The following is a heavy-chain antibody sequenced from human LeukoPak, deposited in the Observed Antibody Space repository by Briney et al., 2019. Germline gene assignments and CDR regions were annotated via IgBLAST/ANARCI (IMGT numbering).Heavy chain of an antibody. CDR3: ATNAEGVTYFDY. CDR2: INPSGGST. V-gene: IGHV1-46*01. CDR1: GYTFTSYY. D-gene: IGHD3-10*01. Sequence: ASVKVSCKASGYTFTSYYMHWVRQAPGQGLEWMGIINPSGGSTSYAQKFQGRVTMTRDTSTSTVYMELSSLRSEDTAVYYCATNAEGVTYFDYWGQGTLVTVSS. J-gene: IGHJ4*02.